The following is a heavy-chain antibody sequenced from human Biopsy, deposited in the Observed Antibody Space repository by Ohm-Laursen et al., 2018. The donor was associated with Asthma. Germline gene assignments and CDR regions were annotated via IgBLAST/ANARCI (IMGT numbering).Heavy chain of an antibody. D-gene: IGHD2-8*01. CDR1: GFTVSSNG. Sequence: SLRLSCAASGFTVSSNGMSWVRQAPGKGLDWVAVVTYDGISQYYAESVKGRFTISRDNSRNTLNLQMNSVRPDDTAVYFCARERAGVLGSYNGMDVWGPGTTVSVSS. CDR2: VTYDGISQ. J-gene: IGHJ6*02. V-gene: IGHV3-30*03. CDR3: ARERAGVLGSYNGMDV.